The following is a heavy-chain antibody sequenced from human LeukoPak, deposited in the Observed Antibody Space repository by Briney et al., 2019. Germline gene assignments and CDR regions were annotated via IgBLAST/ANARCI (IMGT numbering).Heavy chain of an antibody. CDR1: GFTFSSCA. Sequence: GGSLRLSCAASGFTFSSCAMTWVRQAPGKGLEWVASITGDGTRTYYTDSVKGRFTISRDNSKNTLYLQMNSLRADETAIYYCVSRPRADMGPLDYWGQGTLVTVST. CDR3: VSRPRADMGPLDY. J-gene: IGHJ4*02. CDR2: ITGDGTRT. D-gene: IGHD1-14*01. V-gene: IGHV3-23*01.